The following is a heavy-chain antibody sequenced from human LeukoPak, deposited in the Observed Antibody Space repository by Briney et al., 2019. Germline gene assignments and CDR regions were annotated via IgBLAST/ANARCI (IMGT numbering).Heavy chain of an antibody. J-gene: IGHJ4*02. CDR2: INPSGGST. CDR3: ALGSYGLRYFDY. V-gene: IGHV1-46*01. CDR1: GYTFTSYY. D-gene: IGHD5-18*01. Sequence: ASVKVSCKASGYTFTSYYMHWVRQAPGQGLEWMGIINPSGGSTSYAQRFQGRVTMTRDTSTSTVYMELSSLRSEDTAVYYCALGSYGLRYFDYWGQGTLVTVSS.